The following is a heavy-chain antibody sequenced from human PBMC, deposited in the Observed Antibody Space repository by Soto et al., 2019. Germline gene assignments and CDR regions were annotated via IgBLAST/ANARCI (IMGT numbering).Heavy chain of an antibody. J-gene: IGHJ5*02. Sequence: EVQLLGSGGGLVQPGGSLRLSCAASGFIFSNYAMSWVRQAPGKGPEWVSSISDSGNYIEYADSVEGRFTISRDNSKNTLYLQMNSVRAEDTARYYCAKDPQTWGSIWFDPWGQGTQVTVSS. CDR1: GFIFSNYA. D-gene: IGHD7-27*01. V-gene: IGHV3-23*01. CDR2: ISDSGNYI. CDR3: AKDPQTWGSIWFDP.